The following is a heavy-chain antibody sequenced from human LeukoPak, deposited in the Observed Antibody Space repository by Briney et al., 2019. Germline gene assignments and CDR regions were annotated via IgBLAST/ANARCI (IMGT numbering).Heavy chain of an antibody. J-gene: IGHJ4*02. CDR3: ARVPRFSSFPGYYFDY. D-gene: IGHD6-13*01. CDR1: GGSMSNIYY. Sequence: PSETLSLTCNVSGGSMSNIYYWGWIRQPPGKGLEWIGYIYYSGSTNYNPSLKSRVTISVDTSKNQFSLKLSSVTAADTAVYYCARVPRFSSFPGYYFDYWGQGTLVTVSS. V-gene: IGHV4-59*08. CDR2: IYYSGST.